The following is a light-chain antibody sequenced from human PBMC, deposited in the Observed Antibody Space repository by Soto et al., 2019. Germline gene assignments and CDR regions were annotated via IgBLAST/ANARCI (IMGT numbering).Light chain of an antibody. J-gene: IGKJ5*01. CDR1: QNINNY. V-gene: IGKV1-33*01. CDR2: DAS. Sequence: IRMTQSPSSLSASARDRVTITCQASQNINNYLNWYQQKPGRAPKLLIYDASNLEAGVPSRFRGSGSGTDFTFTISRLQPEDIATYYCQQYENLPTFGQGTRLEIK. CDR3: QQYENLPT.